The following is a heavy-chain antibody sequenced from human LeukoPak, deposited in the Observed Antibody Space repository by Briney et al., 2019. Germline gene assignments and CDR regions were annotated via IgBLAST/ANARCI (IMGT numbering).Heavy chain of an antibody. CDR3: ARAPVTSCRGAYCYPFDY. J-gene: IGHJ4*02. V-gene: IGHV3-30*04. CDR2: ISCDGSNE. CDR1: GFTFSSYV. Sequence: GGSLRVSCAASGFTFSSYVMHWVRQAPGKGLEWVEIISCDGSNEYYAASVRGRFTISRDNSKNTLYLQMNSLRAADTAVYYCARAPVTSCRGAYCYPFDYWGQGTLVTVSS. D-gene: IGHD2-21*01.